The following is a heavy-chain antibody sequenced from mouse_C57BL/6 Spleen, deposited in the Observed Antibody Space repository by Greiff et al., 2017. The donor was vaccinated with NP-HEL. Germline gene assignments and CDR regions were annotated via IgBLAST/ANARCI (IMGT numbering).Heavy chain of an antibody. CDR1: GFTFSSYA. CDR3: ARDGSNYPFAY. V-gene: IGHV5-4*01. Sequence: VKLVESGGGLVKPGGSLKLSCAASGFTFSSYAMSWVRQTPEKRLEWVATISDGGSYTYYPDNVKGRFTISRDNAKNNLYLQMSHLKSEDTAMYYCARDGSNYPFAYWGQGTLVTVSA. D-gene: IGHD2-5*01. J-gene: IGHJ3*01. CDR2: ISDGGSYT.